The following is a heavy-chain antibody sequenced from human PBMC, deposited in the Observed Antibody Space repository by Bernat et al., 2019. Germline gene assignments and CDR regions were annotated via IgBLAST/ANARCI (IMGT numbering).Heavy chain of an antibody. D-gene: IGHD7-27*01. CDR2: INSDGSVR. J-gene: IGHJ4*02. CDR3: ARGQTGPGPCTFDY. CDR1: GFTFNTYW. V-gene: IGHV3-74*01. Sequence: EVQLVESGGGLVQPGGSLRLSCAASGFTFNTYWMHWVRQAPGKGLEWVSRINSDGSVRGYADSVKGRFTISRDNAKNTLYLQVESLRAEDTVFYCCARGQTGPGPCTFDYWGQGTPVTLSS.